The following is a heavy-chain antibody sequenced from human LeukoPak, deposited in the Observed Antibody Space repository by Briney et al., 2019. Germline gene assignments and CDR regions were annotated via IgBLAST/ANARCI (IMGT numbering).Heavy chain of an antibody. CDR2: ISSSGNTI. Sequence: GGSLRLSCAASEFTFTSYELNWVRQDPGKGLEWVSYISSSGNTISYADSVKGRFTISRDNAKNSLYLQVISKRAEATAVYYCARGPSIAARYDAFDIWGQGTMVTVSS. CDR1: EFTFTSYE. CDR3: ARGPSIAARYDAFDI. J-gene: IGHJ3*02. D-gene: IGHD6-6*01. V-gene: IGHV3-48*03.